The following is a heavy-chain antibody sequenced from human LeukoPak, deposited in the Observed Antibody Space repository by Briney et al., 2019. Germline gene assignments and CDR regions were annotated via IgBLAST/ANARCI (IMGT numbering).Heavy chain of an antibody. J-gene: IGHJ3*02. Sequence: PSETLSLTCAVSGDSISTSNSYWGWIRRPPGKGLEWVGSIYYSGNTNYNPSLKSRVTILVDTSKNQFSLKLNSVTAADTAVYYCASPIYGDYTENGFDIWGQGTMVTVSS. V-gene: IGHV4-39*07. CDR2: IYYSGNT. CDR3: ASPIYGDYTENGFDI. CDR1: GDSISTSNSY. D-gene: IGHD4-17*01.